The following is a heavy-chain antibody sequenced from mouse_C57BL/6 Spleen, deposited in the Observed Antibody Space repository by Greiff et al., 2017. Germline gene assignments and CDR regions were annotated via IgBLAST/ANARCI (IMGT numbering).Heavy chain of an antibody. CDR3: ARGGAVVASGCAMDY. CDR2: IYPGSGST. Sequence: QVQLQQPGAELVKPGASVKMSCKASGYTFTSYWITWVKQRPGQGLEWIGDIYPGSGSTNYNEKFKSKATLTVDTSSSTAYMQLSSLTSEDSAVYYCARGGAVVASGCAMDYWGQGTSVTVSS. V-gene: IGHV1-55*01. CDR1: GYTFTSYW. D-gene: IGHD1-1*01. J-gene: IGHJ4*01.